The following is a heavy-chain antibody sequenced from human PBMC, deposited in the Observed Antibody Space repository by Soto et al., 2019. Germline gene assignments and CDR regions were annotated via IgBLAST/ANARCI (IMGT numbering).Heavy chain of an antibody. V-gene: IGHV3-9*01. Sequence: EVQWVESGGGLVQPGGSLRLSCAASGFTVAESAMHWVRQAPGKGLEWVSGIRWNSRSIDYADSVKGRFTISRDNAKNSLFLQMNSLRPEDTALYYCTKGYYGSGSSYFDYWSRGALVTVSS. CDR3: TKGYYGSGSSYFDY. J-gene: IGHJ4*02. CDR2: IRWNSRSI. CDR1: GFTVAESA. D-gene: IGHD3-10*01.